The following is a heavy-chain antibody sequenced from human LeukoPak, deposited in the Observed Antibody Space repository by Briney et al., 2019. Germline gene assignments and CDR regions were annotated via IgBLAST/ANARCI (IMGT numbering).Heavy chain of an antibody. V-gene: IGHV4-30-2*01. D-gene: IGHD3-22*01. J-gene: IGHJ3*02. Sequence: SETLSLTCAVSGGSISSGGYSWSWIRQPPGKGLEWIGYIYHSGSTYYNPSLKSRVTISVDRSKNQFSLKLSSVTAADTAVYYCARELDYYDSSGYYYGAFDIWGQGTMVTVSS. CDR3: ARELDYYDSSGYYYGAFDI. CDR2: IYHSGST. CDR1: GGSISSGGYS.